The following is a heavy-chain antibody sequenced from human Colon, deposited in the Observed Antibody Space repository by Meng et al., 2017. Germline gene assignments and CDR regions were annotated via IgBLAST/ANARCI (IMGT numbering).Heavy chain of an antibody. D-gene: IGHD5-24*01. CDR1: GFTFSTYS. Sequence: GESPKISCAAPGFTFSTYSMNWVRQAPGKGLEWVSYISSSGSYIYYADSLKGRFTISRDNAKNSLYLQMNSLRAEDTAVYHCARNRDGYNYDYHFDYWGQGTLVTISS. J-gene: IGHJ4*02. CDR3: ARNRDGYNYDYHFDY. CDR2: ISSSGSYI. V-gene: IGHV3-21*01.